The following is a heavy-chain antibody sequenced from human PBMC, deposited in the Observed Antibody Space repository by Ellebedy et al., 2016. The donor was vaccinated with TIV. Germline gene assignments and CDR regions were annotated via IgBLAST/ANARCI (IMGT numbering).Heavy chain of an antibody. D-gene: IGHD3-22*01. V-gene: IGHV3-30*04. CDR3: ARANFYDSSGYFY. Sequence: GESLKISCAASGFAFSTYAMHWVRQAPGKGLEWVAVLSYDESIKEYGDSVKGRFTISRDNSKNTLFLHMNSLRAEDTAVYYCARANFYDSSGYFYWGQGTLVTVSS. CDR1: GFAFSTYA. J-gene: IGHJ4*02. CDR2: LSYDESIK.